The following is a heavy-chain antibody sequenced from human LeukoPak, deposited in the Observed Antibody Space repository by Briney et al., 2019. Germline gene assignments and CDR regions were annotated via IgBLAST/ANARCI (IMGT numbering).Heavy chain of an antibody. V-gene: IGHV3-66*04. CDR3: ARHDYGDAFDX. CDR2: IYSGGST. D-gene: IGHD4-17*01. CDR1: GFTVSSNY. Sequence: GGSLRLSCAASGFTVSSNYMSWVRQAPGKGLEWVSVIYSGGSTYHADSVKGRFTISRDNSKNTLYLQMNSLRAEDTAVYYCARHDYGDAFDXXXQGTMVTVSS. J-gene: IGHJ3*02.